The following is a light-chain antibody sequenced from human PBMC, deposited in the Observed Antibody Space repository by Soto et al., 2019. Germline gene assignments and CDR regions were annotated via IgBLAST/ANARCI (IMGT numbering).Light chain of an antibody. CDR3: SSYTSSSFVV. V-gene: IGLV2-14*01. Sequence: QSALTQPASVSGSPGQSITISCTGTSSDVGGYNYVSWYQQHPGKAPKLMIYDISNRPSGVSNPFSGSKSGNTASLDSSGLQAENEADYYCSSYTSSSFVVLGGGTQLTVL. CDR2: DIS. J-gene: IGLJ2*01. CDR1: SSDVGGYNY.